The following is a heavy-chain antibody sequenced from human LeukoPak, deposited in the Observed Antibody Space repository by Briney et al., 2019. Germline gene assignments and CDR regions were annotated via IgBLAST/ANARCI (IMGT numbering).Heavy chain of an antibody. J-gene: IGHJ6*03. CDR1: GFTFSSYE. CDR2: ISSSGSTI. CDR3: AKDRCSNGIGCLYYYMDV. D-gene: IGHD2-8*01. V-gene: IGHV3-48*03. Sequence: GGSLRLSCAASGFTFSSYEMNWVRQAPGKGLEWVSYISSSGSTIYYADSVKGRFTISRDNAKNSLYLQMNSLRAEDTAVYYCAKDRCSNGIGCLYYYMDVWGEGTTVTISS.